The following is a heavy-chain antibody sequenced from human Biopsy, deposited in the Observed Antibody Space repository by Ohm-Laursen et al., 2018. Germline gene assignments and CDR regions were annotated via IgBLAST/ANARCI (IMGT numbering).Heavy chain of an antibody. D-gene: IGHD4/OR15-4a*01. CDR2: VNHSGST. Sequence: TLSLTCTVFGGSFNDYSWTWIRQPPGKGLEWIGEVNHSGSTKYSPSLKSRVTISRDTSQNQFFLKLTSVTAADTATYFCARGPYGDNAGAFDVWGQGTVVTVSS. CDR1: GGSFNDYS. V-gene: IGHV4-34*01. CDR3: ARGPYGDNAGAFDV. J-gene: IGHJ3*01.